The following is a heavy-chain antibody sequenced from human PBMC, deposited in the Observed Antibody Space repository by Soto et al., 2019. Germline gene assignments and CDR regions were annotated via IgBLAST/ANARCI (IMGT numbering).Heavy chain of an antibody. V-gene: IGHV4-39*01. CDR2: IYYSGST. CDR1: GCSISSSSYY. D-gene: IGHD3-10*01. CDR3: ARPPFGSGSYYNDYWYFDL. Sequence: SETLSLTCTVSGCSISSSSYYWGWIRQPPGKGLEWIGSIYYSGSTYYNPSLKSRVTISVDTSKNQFSLKLSSVTAADTAVYYCARPPFGSGSYYNDYWYFDLWGRGTLVTVSS. J-gene: IGHJ2*01.